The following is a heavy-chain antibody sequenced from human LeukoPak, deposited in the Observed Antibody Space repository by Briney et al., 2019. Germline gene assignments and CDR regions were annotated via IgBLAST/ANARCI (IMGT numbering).Heavy chain of an antibody. Sequence: GGSLRLSCAASGFTFSSYEMNWVRQAPGKGLEWVGYISSSGSTIYYADSVKGRFTISRDTANNSLYLQMNSLRAADTAVYYCERVRPTAGIDYWGQGTLVTVSS. V-gene: IGHV3-48*03. J-gene: IGHJ4*02. CDR2: ISSSGSTI. CDR3: ERVRPTAGIDY. D-gene: IGHD6-13*01. CDR1: GFTFSSYE.